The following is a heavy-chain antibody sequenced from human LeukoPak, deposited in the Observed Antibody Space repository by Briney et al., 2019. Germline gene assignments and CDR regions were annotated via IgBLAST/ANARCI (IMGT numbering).Heavy chain of an antibody. J-gene: IGHJ6*02. CDR2: ISGSGGST. D-gene: IGHD4-17*01. V-gene: IGHV3-23*01. CDR3: AKDHTVNYYYYGMDV. CDR1: GFTFSSYA. Sequence: GGSLSLSCAASGFTFSSYAMSWVRQAPGKGLEWVSAISGSGGSTYYADSVKGRFTISRDNSKNTLYLQMNSLRAEDTAVYYCAKDHTVNYYYYGMDVWGQGTTVTVSS.